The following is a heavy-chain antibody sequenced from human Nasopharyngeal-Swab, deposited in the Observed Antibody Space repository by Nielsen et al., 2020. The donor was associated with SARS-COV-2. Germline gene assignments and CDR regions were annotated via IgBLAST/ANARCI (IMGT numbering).Heavy chain of an antibody. V-gene: IGHV3-73*01. CDR1: GFIFSASA. J-gene: IGHJ4*02. Sequence: GESLKISCAASGFIFSASAIHWVRQASGKGLEWVGRLGDKDHNYATTHGASVQGRFTISRDDSKNTAFLQMDNLNTEDTALYYCTTDFYFDYWGQGTLVTVSS. CDR2: LGDKDHNYAT. CDR3: TTDFYFDY.